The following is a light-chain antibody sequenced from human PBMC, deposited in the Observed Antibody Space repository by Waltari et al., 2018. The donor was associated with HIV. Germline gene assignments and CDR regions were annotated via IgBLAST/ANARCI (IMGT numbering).Light chain of an antibody. V-gene: IGLV1-44*01. CDR3: AAWDDRLNGWV. CDR1: SSNIGINT. CDR2: SSN. J-gene: IGLJ3*02. Sequence: QSVLTQPPSASGTPGQRVTISCSGSSSNIGINTVNWYQHLPGTAPKLLIYSSNQRPSGVPYRFSGSKSGTSASLAISGLQSKDEADYYCAAWDDRLNGWVFGGGTKLTVL.